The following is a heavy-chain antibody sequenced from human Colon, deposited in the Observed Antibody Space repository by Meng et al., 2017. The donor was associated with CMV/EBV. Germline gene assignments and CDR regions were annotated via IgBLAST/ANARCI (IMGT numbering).Heavy chain of an antibody. V-gene: IGHV1-18*01. CDR3: ARDLECTENYCYEDKFDY. CDR2: ISGYNMKT. Sequence: YRFTRYGISWLLQAPGQGLEWMGWISGYNMKTNYEQKFQGRVTMTIDPSTSTGYMELRSLRYDDTAAYYCARDLECTENYCYEDKFDYWGQGTLVTVSS. D-gene: IGHD2-15*01. CDR1: YRFTRYG. J-gene: IGHJ4*02.